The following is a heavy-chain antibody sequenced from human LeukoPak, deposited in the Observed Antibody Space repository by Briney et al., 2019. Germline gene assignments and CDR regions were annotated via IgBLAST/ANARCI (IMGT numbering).Heavy chain of an antibody. CDR3: ARDSQTYYYDSSGLDY. D-gene: IGHD3-22*01. CDR2: ISAYNGNT. V-gene: IGHV1-18*01. Sequence: SSVKVSCKASGYTFTSYGISWVGQAPGQGLEWMGWISAYNGNTNYAQKLQGRVTMTTDTSTSTAYMELSRLRSDDTAVYFCARDSQTYYYDSSGLDYWGQGTLVTVSS. J-gene: IGHJ4*02. CDR1: GYTFTSYG.